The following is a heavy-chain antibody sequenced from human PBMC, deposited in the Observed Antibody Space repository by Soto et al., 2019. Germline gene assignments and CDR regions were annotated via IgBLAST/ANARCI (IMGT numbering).Heavy chain of an antibody. J-gene: IGHJ4*02. CDR2: ISAYNGNT. Sequence: QVQLVQSGAEVKKPGASVKVSCKASGYTFTSYGISWVRQAPGQGLEWMGWISAYNGNTNYAQKLQGRVTMTTETSTSTAYMELRSLRSDDTAVYYCARDLRPTTVVTPRYFDYWGQGTLVTVSS. V-gene: IGHV1-18*01. D-gene: IGHD4-17*01. CDR1: GYTFTSYG. CDR3: ARDLRPTTVVTPRYFDY.